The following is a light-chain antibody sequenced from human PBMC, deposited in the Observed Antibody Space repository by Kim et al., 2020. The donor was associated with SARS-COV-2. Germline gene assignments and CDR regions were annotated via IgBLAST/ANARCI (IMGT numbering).Light chain of an antibody. CDR2: KDS. Sequence: VSPGQTARITCSGDAWQEQHASWDQQKSGRAPCLVIYKDSEGPSGIPERFSGSSSGTTVTLTITGVQAEDDADYYCQSADSSGTYVFGSGTKVTVL. CDR1: AWQEQH. J-gene: IGLJ1*01. V-gene: IGLV3-25*03. CDR3: QSADSSGTYV.